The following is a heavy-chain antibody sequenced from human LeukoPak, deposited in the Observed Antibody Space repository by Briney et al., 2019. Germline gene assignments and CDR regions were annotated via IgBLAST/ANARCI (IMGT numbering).Heavy chain of an antibody. V-gene: IGHV4-59*01. CDR1: GGSISSNN. Sequence: SETLSLTCTVSGGSISSNNWTWFRQPQGKGLKWIGITNYSGRTTTNPSLKSRVPISVDTSKNHFSLKLSSVTAADTAVYYCARVGTFGGVIVAPYYFDYWGQGTLVTVSS. J-gene: IGHJ4*02. CDR3: ARVGTFGGVIVAPYYFDY. CDR2: TNYSGRT. D-gene: IGHD3-16*02.